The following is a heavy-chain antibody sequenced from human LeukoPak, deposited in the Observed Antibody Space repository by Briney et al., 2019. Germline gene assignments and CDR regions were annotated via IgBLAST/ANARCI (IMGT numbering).Heavy chain of an antibody. J-gene: IGHJ4*02. CDR2: ISSSSSYI. CDR1: GFTFSSYS. CDR3: ARDLVSRYYYDSSGYGI. Sequence: PGGSLRLSCAASGFTFSSYSMNWVRQAPGKGLEWVSSISSSSSYIYYADSVKGRFTISRDNAKNSLYLQMNSLRAEDTAVYYCARDLVSRYYYDSSGYGIWGQGTLVTVSS. V-gene: IGHV3-21*01. D-gene: IGHD3-22*01.